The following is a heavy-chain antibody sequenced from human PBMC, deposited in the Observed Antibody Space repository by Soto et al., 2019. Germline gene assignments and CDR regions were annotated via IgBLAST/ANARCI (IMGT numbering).Heavy chain of an antibody. CDR3: ARDRFYDGDLRYFDL. Sequence: QVQLQESGPGLVKPSQTLSLTCTVSGGSISSGGYYWSWIRQHPGKGLEWVGSIYYSGSTYYNPSLKSRVTISVATSKNQFSRKLSSVTAADKAVYYCARDRFYDGDLRYFDLWGRGTLVTVS. V-gene: IGHV4-31*03. D-gene: IGHD4-17*01. J-gene: IGHJ2*01. CDR1: GGSISSGGYY. CDR2: IYYSGST.